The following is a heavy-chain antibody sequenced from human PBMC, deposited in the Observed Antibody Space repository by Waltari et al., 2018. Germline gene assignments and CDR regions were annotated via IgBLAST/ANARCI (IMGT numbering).Heavy chain of an antibody. Sequence: QVQLVQSGAEVTKPGASVKVSCKAFGYTFSGYYMYWVRQAPGQGLEWMGRINPKTSDIDYSQKFQGRFTMTADTSINTVYMELRGLRSDDTAVYFCASPSFSSPTSAGYWGQGTLVTVSS. J-gene: IGHJ4*02. CDR2: INPKTSDI. CDR1: GYTFSGYY. V-gene: IGHV1-2*06. CDR3: ASPSFSSPTSAGY. D-gene: IGHD2-2*01.